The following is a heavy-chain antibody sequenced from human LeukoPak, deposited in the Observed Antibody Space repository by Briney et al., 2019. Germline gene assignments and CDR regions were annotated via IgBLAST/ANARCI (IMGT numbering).Heavy chain of an antibody. D-gene: IGHD2-15*01. CDR3: ARVPDYSLAVDF. V-gene: IGHV1-46*01. Sequence: ASVKVSSKASGYTFTKNYMHWVRQAPGQGLEWMGIINPSGGSTRYAEKFQGRVTMTRDTSMSTVYMEVSSLKSEDTAVYYYARVPDYSLAVDFWGQGTLVTVSS. CDR2: INPSGGST. CDR1: GYTFTKNY. J-gene: IGHJ4*02.